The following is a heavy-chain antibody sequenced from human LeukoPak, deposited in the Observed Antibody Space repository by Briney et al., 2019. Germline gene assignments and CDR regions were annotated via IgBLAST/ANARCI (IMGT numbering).Heavy chain of an antibody. CDR3: GGDPPRTVPGNEFDY. D-gene: IGHD6-19*01. CDR1: GFTFSDYS. J-gene: IGHJ4*01. Sequence: GGSLRLSCAASGFTFSDYSFNWVRQAPGKGLEWVSYISSSGSPIYYADSLKGRFTISRDNAKNSLYLQMNSLRAEDTAVYYWGGDPPRTVPGNEFDYLGQGTL. CDR2: ISSSGSPI. V-gene: IGHV3-48*01.